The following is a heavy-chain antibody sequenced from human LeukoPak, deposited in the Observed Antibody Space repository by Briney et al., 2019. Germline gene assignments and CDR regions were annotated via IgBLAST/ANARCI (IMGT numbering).Heavy chain of an antibody. CDR1: GFTFNTYS. CDR3: ARVGSCSGGSCSNYMDV. D-gene: IGHD2-15*01. Sequence: PGGSLRLSCAASGFTFNTYSMSWVRQAPGKGLEWVSSISGSSSYIYYADSVKGRFTISRDNAKNSLYLQMNSQRAEDTAVYYCARVGSCSGGSCSNYMDVWGKGTTVTVSS. J-gene: IGHJ6*03. CDR2: ISGSSSYI. V-gene: IGHV3-21*01.